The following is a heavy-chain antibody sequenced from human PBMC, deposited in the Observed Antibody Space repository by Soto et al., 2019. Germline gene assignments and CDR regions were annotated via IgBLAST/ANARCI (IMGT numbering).Heavy chain of an antibody. CDR2: INHSGST. CDR3: ARSNYYDSSGYDY. J-gene: IGHJ4*02. D-gene: IGHD3-22*01. CDR1: GGSFSGYY. V-gene: IGHV4-34*01. Sequence: SETLSLTCAVYGGSFSGYYWSWIRQPPGKGLEWIGEINHSGSTNYNPSLKSRVTVSVDTSKNQFSLKLSSVTAADTAVYYCARSNYYDSSGYDYWGQGALVTVSS.